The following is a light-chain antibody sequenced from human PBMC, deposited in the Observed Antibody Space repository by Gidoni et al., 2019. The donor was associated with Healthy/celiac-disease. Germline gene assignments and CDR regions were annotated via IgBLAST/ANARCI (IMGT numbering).Light chain of an antibody. CDR1: QAINSH. Sequence: EVVMTQSPAIVSVSPGDTATLSCRASQAINSHLAWYKQIPGQAPRLLIYGASTRATGIPARFSGSGSGTEFTLTISSLQFEDFAVYYCHQYRNWPSLTFGGGTKVDIK. CDR3: HQYRNWPSLT. CDR2: GAS. V-gene: IGKV3-15*01. J-gene: IGKJ4*02.